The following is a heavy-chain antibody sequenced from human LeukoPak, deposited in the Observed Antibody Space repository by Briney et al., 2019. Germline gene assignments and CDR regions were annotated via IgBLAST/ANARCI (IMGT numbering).Heavy chain of an antibody. V-gene: IGHV4-59*12. CDR2: IYYSGST. D-gene: IGHD3-10*01. J-gene: IGHJ5*02. CDR1: GGSISSYY. Sequence: SPSLSLTCPVSGGSISSYYSSWIRQPPGKGLEWIGYIYYSGSTNYSPPRKRRVTISVDTSKNQVFLSLNSLTAPDTAVYYCARGLRFHVGSGNWFYLWRQGTLVSVSS. CDR3: ARGLRFHVGSGNWFYL.